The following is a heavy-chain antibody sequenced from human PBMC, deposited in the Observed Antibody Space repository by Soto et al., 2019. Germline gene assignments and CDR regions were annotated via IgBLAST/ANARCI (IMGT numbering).Heavy chain of an antibody. Sequence: GGSLRLSCAASGFTFSSYAMSWVRQAPGKGLEWVSAISGSGGSTYYADSVKGRFTISRDNSKNTLYLQMNSLRAEDTAVYYCAKDRLDYYGSGSYYPAPYGMDVWAQRTTVTVSS. CDR3: AKDRLDYYGSGSYYPAPYGMDV. D-gene: IGHD3-10*01. CDR1: GFTFSSYA. V-gene: IGHV3-23*01. J-gene: IGHJ6*02. CDR2: ISGSGGST.